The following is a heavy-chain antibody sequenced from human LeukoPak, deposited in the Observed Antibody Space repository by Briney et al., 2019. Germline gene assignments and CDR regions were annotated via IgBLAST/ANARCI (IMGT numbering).Heavy chain of an antibody. CDR1: GFTVSSNY. Sequence: QAGGSLRLSCAAPGFTVSSNYMSWVRQAPGKGLEWVSVIYSGGSTYYADSVKGRFTISRDNSKNTLYLQMNSLRAEDTAVYYCARGVRGAGAYGMDVWGQGTTVTVSS. J-gene: IGHJ6*02. D-gene: IGHD3-10*01. CDR3: ARGVRGAGAYGMDV. CDR2: IYSGGST. V-gene: IGHV3-53*01.